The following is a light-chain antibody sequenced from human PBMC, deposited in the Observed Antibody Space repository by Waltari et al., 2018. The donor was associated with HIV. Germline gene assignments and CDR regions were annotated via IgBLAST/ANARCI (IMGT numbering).Light chain of an antibody. J-gene: IGLJ3*02. CDR3: SAHAGSDNRWV. CDR1: SSDVGCYNY. CDR2: EVG. V-gene: IGLV2-8*01. Sequence: QSALTQPPSASGSPGQSVTISCTGTSSDVGCYNYVSWYQQHPGKAPNLMIYEVGKRPSGVPERFSGANSGSTAPLTVSGLQAADEADYYCSAHAGSDNRWVFGGGTKLPVL.